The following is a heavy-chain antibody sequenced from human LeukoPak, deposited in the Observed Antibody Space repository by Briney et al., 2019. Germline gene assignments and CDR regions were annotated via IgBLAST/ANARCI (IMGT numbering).Heavy chain of an antibody. CDR3: TRDGLHTAHFDY. CDR1: GFTFSSYA. V-gene: IGHV3-30-3*01. D-gene: IGHD5-18*01. CDR2: ISYDGSNK. J-gene: IGHJ4*02. Sequence: GRSLRLSCAASGFTFSSYAMHWVRQAPGKGLEWVAVISYDGSNKYYADSVKGRFTISRDNARNSLYLQMNSLRDEDTAVYYCTRDGLHTAHFDYWGQGTLVTVSS.